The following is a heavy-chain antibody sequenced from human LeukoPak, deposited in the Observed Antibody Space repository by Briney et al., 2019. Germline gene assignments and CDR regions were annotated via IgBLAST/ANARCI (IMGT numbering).Heavy chain of an antibody. D-gene: IGHD3-22*01. CDR2: INPNSGGT. V-gene: IGHV1-2*02. CDR3: ARGYYDSSGYYRGAFDI. Sequence: ASVKVSCKASGYTFTDYFIHWVRQAPGQGLEWMGWINPNSGGTNYAQKFQGRVTMTRDTSISTAYIELSRLRSDDTAVYYCARGYYDSSGYYRGAFDIWGQGTMVTVSS. J-gene: IGHJ3*02. CDR1: GYTFTDYF.